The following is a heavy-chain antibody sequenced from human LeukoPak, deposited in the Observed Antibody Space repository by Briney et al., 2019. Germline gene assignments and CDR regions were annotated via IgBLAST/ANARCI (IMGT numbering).Heavy chain of an antibody. Sequence: GGSLRLSCAASGFTFSSYAMGWVRQAPGKGLEWVSAISGSGGSTYYADSVKGRFTISRDNSKNTLYLQMNSLRAEDTAVYYCAKDGSGSYRVFDYWGQGTLVTVSS. CDR1: GFTFSSYA. CDR2: ISGSGGST. V-gene: IGHV3-23*01. CDR3: AKDGSGSYRVFDY. D-gene: IGHD3-10*01. J-gene: IGHJ4*02.